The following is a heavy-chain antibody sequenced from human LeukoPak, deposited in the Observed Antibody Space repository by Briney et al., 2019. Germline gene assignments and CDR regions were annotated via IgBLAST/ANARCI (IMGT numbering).Heavy chain of an antibody. Sequence: PSETLSLTCTVSGGSISSYYWSWIRQPPGKGLEWIGHIYYSGSTDYNPPLKSRVTISVDTSKNQFSLELSSVTAADTAVYYCARAGSGYSFDYWGQGILVSASS. D-gene: IGHD3-3*01. J-gene: IGHJ4*02. CDR3: ARAGSGYSFDY. CDR2: IYYSGST. CDR1: GGSISSYY. V-gene: IGHV4-59*01.